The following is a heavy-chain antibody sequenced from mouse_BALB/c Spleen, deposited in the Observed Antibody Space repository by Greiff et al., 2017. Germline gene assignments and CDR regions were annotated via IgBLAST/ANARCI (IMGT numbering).Heavy chain of an antibody. D-gene: IGHD2-4*01. Sequence: VQLVESAAELARPGASVKMSCKASGYTFTSYTMHWVKQRPGQGLEWIGYINPSSGYTEYNQKFKDKTTLTADKSSSTAYMQLSSLTSEDSAVYYCARRAMINYFDYWGQGTTLTVSS. CDR3: ARRAMINYFDY. V-gene: IGHV1-4*02. CDR1: GYTFTSYT. CDR2: INPSSGYT. J-gene: IGHJ2*01.